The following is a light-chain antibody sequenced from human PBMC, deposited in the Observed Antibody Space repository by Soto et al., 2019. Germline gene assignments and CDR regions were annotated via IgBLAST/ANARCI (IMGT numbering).Light chain of an antibody. Sequence: EIVLTQSPATLSLSPGERATLSCRASQNVSRFLAWYQRRPGQAPRLLIYDASNRASDIPARFSGSGSGTDFTLTISSLEPEDSAVYYCQRRSNWPPLTFGGGTKVDIK. CDR1: QNVSRF. CDR3: QRRSNWPPLT. J-gene: IGKJ4*01. CDR2: DAS. V-gene: IGKV3-11*01.